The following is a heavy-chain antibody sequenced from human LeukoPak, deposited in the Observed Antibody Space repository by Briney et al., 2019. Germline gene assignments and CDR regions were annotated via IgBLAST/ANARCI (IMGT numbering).Heavy chain of an antibody. CDR3: AKDSGSYPQGFDY. D-gene: IGHD1-26*01. CDR1: GFTFDDYA. CDR2: INWNSGSK. Sequence: GGSLRLSCTASGFTFDDYALHWVRQAPGKGLEWVSGINWNSGSKGYADSVKGRFTISRDNAKNSLYLQMNSMRAEDMALYYCAKDSGSYPQGFDYWGQGTLVTVSS. V-gene: IGHV3-9*03. J-gene: IGHJ4*02.